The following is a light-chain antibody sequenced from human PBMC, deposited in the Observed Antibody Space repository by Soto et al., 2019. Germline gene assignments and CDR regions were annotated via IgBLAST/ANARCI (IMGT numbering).Light chain of an antibody. V-gene: IGKV1-27*01. CDR2: VAS. CDR3: QKYNSAPWT. Sequence: DIQMTQSPSSLSASVGDRVTSTCRASHGISNHLAWYQQQPGKVPKLLIYVASTLQSGVPSRFSGSGSGTDFTLTISSLQPEDVATYYCQKYNSAPWTFGQGTKVEIK. J-gene: IGKJ1*01. CDR1: HGISNH.